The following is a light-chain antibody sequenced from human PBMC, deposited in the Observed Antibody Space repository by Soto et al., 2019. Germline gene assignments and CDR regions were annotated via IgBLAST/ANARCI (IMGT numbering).Light chain of an antibody. Sequence: DIEMTQSPSSLSASVGGRCIIRCRASQGISTYLNCYQQKPGKAPNLLISAASILQSGVPSRFSGSGSGTDFTLTISNLQPEDFAGYYCQQTYSSPITFGQGTRLEIK. CDR1: QGISTY. V-gene: IGKV1-39*01. J-gene: IGKJ5*01. CDR2: AAS. CDR3: QQTYSSPIT.